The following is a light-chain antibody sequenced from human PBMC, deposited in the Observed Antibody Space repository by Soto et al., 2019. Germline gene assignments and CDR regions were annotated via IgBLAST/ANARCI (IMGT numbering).Light chain of an antibody. CDR1: TGAVTSGNY. J-gene: IGLJ2*01. CDR2: STS. Sequence: QAVVTQETSVTVSPGGTVTLTCASSTGAVTSGNYPNWLQQKPGQAPRALIHSTSSKHSWTPARFSGSLLGGKAALTLSGVQPEDEADYYCLLYHGAAQVFGGGTKLTVL. V-gene: IGLV7-43*01. CDR3: LLYHGAAQV.